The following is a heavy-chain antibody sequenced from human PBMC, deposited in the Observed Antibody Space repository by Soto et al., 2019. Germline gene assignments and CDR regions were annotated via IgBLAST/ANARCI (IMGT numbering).Heavy chain of an antibody. CDR3: ARDSSSWYHWFDP. D-gene: IGHD6-13*01. Sequence: EVQLVESGGGLVKPGGSLRLSCAASGFTFSSYSMNWVRQAPGKVLEWVSSISSSSSYIYYADSVKGLFTISRDNAKNSLYLQMNSLRAEDTAVYYCARDSSSWYHWFDPWGQGTLVTVSS. CDR2: ISSSSSYI. V-gene: IGHV3-21*01. J-gene: IGHJ5*02. CDR1: GFTFSSYS.